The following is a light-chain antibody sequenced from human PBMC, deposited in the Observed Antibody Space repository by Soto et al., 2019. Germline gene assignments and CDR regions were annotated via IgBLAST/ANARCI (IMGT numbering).Light chain of an antibody. Sequence: DIQMTQSPSTLSASVVDTVTITCRASQSISSWLAWYQQKPGKAPKVLIYKASSLESGVPSRFSGSGSGTEFTLTISSLQPDDSATYYCQQYQSLWTFGQGTKVEIK. CDR2: KAS. CDR1: QSISSW. V-gene: IGKV1-5*03. CDR3: QQYQSLWT. J-gene: IGKJ1*01.